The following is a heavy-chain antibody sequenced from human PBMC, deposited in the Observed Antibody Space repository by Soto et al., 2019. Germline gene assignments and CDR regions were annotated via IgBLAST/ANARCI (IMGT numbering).Heavy chain of an antibody. CDR3: AIGCYRPHVY. J-gene: IGHJ4*02. D-gene: IGHD2-15*01. CDR2: ISGSGDTT. CDR1: GFTFSTYA. Sequence: EMQLLESGGGLVQPGGSLRLSCAASGFTFSTYAMSWVRQAPGKGLEWVSAISGSGDTTYYANSVKGRFTISRDNSKNTLYLQMNSLRAEDTAVYYCAIGCYRPHVYWGQGTLVTVSS. V-gene: IGHV3-23*01.